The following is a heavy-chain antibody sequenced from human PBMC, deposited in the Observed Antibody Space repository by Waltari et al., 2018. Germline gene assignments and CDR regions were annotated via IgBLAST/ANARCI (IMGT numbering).Heavy chain of an antibody. CDR1: VSSIRPGYY. CDR2: TQHTGIT. CDR3: ARGADGYKWGDD. V-gene: IGHV4-38-2*01. J-gene: IGHJ3*01. Sequence: QVRLRESGPGLVKHSETRSLPCDVSVSSIRPGYYWAWVRQPPGKGVEWIGSTQHTGITYSNPSIKGRVTMSADTSNNQGSLRLASVTAADTAVYFWARGADGYKWGDDWGQGAMVTVSS. D-gene: IGHD5-12*01.